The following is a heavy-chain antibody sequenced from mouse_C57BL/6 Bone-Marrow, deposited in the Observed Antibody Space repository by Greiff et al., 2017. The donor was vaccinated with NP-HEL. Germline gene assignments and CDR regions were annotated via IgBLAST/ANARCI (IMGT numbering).Heavy chain of an antibody. Sequence: EVKLVESGGGLVKPGGSLKLSCAASGFTFSSYAMSWVRQTPEKRLEWVATISDGGSYTYYPDNVKGRFTISRDNAKNNLYLQMSHLKSEDTAMYYCALGVLRWRAWFAYWGQGTLVTVSA. D-gene: IGHD1-1*01. J-gene: IGHJ3*01. CDR1: GFTFSSYA. CDR2: ISDGGSYT. CDR3: ALGVLRWRAWFAY. V-gene: IGHV5-4*03.